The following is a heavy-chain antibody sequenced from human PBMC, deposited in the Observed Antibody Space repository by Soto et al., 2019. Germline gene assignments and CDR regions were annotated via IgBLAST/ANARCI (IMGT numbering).Heavy chain of an antibody. D-gene: IGHD6-13*01. Sequence: ASDKVSCKASGYSFTNYSMHGVRPAPGQRHKWMGWNNADNDKTRYSQKFQSRVTITRDTFTSTAYMELSSLRSEDTAVYYCARVGAAAGPYYFDNWGQGTLVTVSS. CDR3: ARVGAAAGPYYFDN. CDR1: GYSFTNYS. J-gene: IGHJ4*02. V-gene: IGHV1-3*01. CDR2: NNADNDKT.